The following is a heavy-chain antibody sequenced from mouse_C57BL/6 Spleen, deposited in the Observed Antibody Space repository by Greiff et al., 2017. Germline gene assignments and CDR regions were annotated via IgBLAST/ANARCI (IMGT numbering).Heavy chain of an antibody. V-gene: IGHV1-15*01. Sequence: VQLQQSGAELVRPGASVTLSCKASGYTFTDYEMHWVKQTPVHGLEWIGAIDPETGGTAYNQKFKGKAILTADKSSSTAYMELRSLTSEDSAVYYCTRNEGTVVARYFDVWGTGTTVTVSS. J-gene: IGHJ1*03. D-gene: IGHD1-1*01. CDR3: TRNEGTVVARYFDV. CDR2: IDPETGGT. CDR1: GYTFTDYE.